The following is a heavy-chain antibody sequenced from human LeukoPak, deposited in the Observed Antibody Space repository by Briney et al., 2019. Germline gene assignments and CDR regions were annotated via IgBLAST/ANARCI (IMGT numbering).Heavy chain of an antibody. Sequence: SETLSLTCTVSGGSISSSSYYWGWIRQPPGKGLEWIGSIYYSGSTYYNPSLKSRVTISVDTSKNQFSLKLSPVTAADTAVYYCARKGVCSGGSCYRTYNWFDPWGQGTLVTVSS. CDR1: GGSISSSSYY. J-gene: IGHJ5*02. D-gene: IGHD2-15*01. V-gene: IGHV4-39*01. CDR2: IYYSGST. CDR3: ARKGVCSGGSCYRTYNWFDP.